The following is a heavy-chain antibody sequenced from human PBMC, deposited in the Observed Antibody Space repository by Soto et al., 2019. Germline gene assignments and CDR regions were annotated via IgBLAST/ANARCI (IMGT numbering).Heavy chain of an antibody. Sequence: QVQLVQSGAEVKKPGSSVKVSCKASGGILSSYTISWVRQAPGQGLEWMGRIIPILGKANYAQKFQGRVTITADKSTSTVYMELSSPRSEDTAVYYCARNFGGQLPPQMGWFDPWGQGTLVTVSS. CDR1: GGILSSYT. CDR2: IIPILGKA. D-gene: IGHD2-2*01. CDR3: ARNFGGQLPPQMGWFDP. V-gene: IGHV1-69*02. J-gene: IGHJ5*02.